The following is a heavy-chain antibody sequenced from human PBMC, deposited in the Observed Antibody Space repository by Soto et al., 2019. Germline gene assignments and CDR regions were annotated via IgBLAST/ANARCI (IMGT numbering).Heavy chain of an antibody. V-gene: IGHV3-74*03. Sequence: PGWSLRLSCAASGFTFSSYWVHWVRQAPGKGLVWVARINNDGSTTTYAGSVKGRFTISRDNAKNTLYLQMDSLRAEDTAIYYCAGDMTTVTTGYWGQGTLVTVSS. CDR2: INNDGSTT. D-gene: IGHD4-17*01. CDR3: AGDMTTVTTGY. J-gene: IGHJ4*02. CDR1: GFTFSSYW.